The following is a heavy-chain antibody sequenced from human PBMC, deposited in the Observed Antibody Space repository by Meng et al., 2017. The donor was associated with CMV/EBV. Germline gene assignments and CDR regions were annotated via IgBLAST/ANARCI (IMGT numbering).Heavy chain of an antibody. CDR3: ARDYTTGYYYYGMDV. J-gene: IGHJ6*02. D-gene: IGHD3-9*01. CDR2: IIPILGIA. Sequence: SVKVSCKASGGTFSSYAISWVRQAPGQGLEWMGGIIPILGIANYAQKFQGRVTITADKSTSTAYMELSSLRSEDTAVYYCARDYTTGYYYYGMDVWGQGTTVTVSS. V-gene: IGHV1-69*10. CDR1: GGTFSSYA.